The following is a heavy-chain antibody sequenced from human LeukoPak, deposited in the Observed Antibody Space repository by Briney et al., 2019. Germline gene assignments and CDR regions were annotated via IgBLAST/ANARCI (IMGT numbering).Heavy chain of an antibody. CDR1: GFTFSDYY. CDR3: ARRGYHDYSGFDY. V-gene: IGHV3-11*04. D-gene: IGHD1-26*01. CDR2: VSSGSSTI. Sequence: GGSLRLSCAASGFTFSDYYMSWIRQAPGKALEWVSYVSSGSSTIYYADSVKGRFTVSRDNSKNSLYLQMKRLRAEDTALYYCARRGYHDYSGFDYWGQGTLVTVSS. J-gene: IGHJ4*02.